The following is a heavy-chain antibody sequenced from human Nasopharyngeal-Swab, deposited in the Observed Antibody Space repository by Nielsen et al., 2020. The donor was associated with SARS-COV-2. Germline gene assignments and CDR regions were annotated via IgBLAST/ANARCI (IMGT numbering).Heavy chain of an antibody. CDR1: GFTFSPYT. D-gene: IGHD5-12*01. CDR2: ITSGNSV. CDR3: ARERGGGYGDY. J-gene: IGHJ4*02. Sequence: GESLKISCATSGFTFSPYTMTWVRQAPGKGLQWISYITSGNSVQYADSVRGRFTLSRDNAKNSLYLQMNSPTAEDTAVYYCARERGGGYGDYWGQGTLVTVSS. V-gene: IGHV3-48*04.